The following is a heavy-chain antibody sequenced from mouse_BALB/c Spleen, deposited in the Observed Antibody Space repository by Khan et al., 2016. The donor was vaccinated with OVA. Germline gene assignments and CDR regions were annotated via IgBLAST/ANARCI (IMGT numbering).Heavy chain of an antibody. D-gene: IGHD2-10*02. CDR1: GYSITSDYA. CDR2: ISYSGNT. CDR3: ARVYGGDFDY. J-gene: IGHJ2*01. V-gene: IGHV3-2*02. Sequence: EVQLQESGPGLVKPSQSLSLTCTVTGYSITSDYAWNWIRQFPGNKLDWMGFISYSGNTKYNPSLKSRISVTRDTSKNQFFLQLNSVTTEDTATYYCARVYGGDFDYWGQGTTLTVSS.